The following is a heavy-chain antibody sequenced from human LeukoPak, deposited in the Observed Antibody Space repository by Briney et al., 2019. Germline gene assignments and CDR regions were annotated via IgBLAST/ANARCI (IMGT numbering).Heavy chain of an antibody. CDR3: ARVVGASFESWFDP. V-gene: IGHV3-20*01. D-gene: IGHD1-26*01. CDR1: GFTFYDYG. CDR2: INWNGGST. Sequence: GALRLFCAASGFTFYDYGMSWVRQAPGKGVGWVSGINWNGGSTGYADSVKSRFTISRDNAKKSLYLQMNSLRAEDTALYHCARVVGASFESWFDPWGQGTLVTVS. J-gene: IGHJ5*02.